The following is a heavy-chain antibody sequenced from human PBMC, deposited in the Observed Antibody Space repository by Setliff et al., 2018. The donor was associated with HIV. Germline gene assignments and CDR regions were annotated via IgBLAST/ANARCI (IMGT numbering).Heavy chain of an antibody. J-gene: IGHJ6*02. V-gene: IGHV4-38-2*01. Sequence: SETLSLTCAVSGYSISNGYYWGWIRQPPGKGLEWIGNIYHSGNAYFHPSLKSRVTISVDTSKNQFSPNLTSVTAADTAVYYCARFMRGIIIRDYYYGMDVWGQGTTVTVSS. CDR2: IYHSGNA. CDR3: ARFMRGIIIRDYYYGMDV. D-gene: IGHD3-10*01. CDR1: GYSISNGYY.